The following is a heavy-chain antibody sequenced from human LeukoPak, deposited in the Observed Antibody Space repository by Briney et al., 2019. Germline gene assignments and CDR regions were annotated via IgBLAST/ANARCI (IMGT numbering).Heavy chain of an antibody. D-gene: IGHD3-10*01. CDR1: GFTFSSYA. CDR3: ANDLSLWFGDAFDV. Sequence: GGSLRLSCAASGFTFSSYAISWVRQAPGKGLEWVSAISGSGGRTYYADSVKGRFTISRDNPKNTLSLQMNSLRGEDTAIYYCANDLSLWFGDAFDVWGQGTMVTVSS. J-gene: IGHJ3*01. V-gene: IGHV3-23*01. CDR2: ISGSGGRT.